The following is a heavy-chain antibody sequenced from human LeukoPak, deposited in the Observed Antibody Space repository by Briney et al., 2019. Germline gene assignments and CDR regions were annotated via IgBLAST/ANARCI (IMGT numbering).Heavy chain of an antibody. Sequence: GGSLRLSCAASGFTFSSYWMSWVRQAPGKGLEWVSAISGSGGSTYYADSVKGRFTISRDNSKNTLYLQMNSLRAEDTAVYYCAKDEGDIVVVVAANYWGQGTLVTVSS. CDR2: ISGSGGST. V-gene: IGHV3-23*01. CDR1: GFTFSSYW. D-gene: IGHD2-15*01. J-gene: IGHJ4*02. CDR3: AKDEGDIVVVVAANY.